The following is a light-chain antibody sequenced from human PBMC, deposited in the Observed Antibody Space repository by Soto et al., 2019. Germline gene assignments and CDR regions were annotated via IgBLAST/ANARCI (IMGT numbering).Light chain of an antibody. V-gene: IGKV1-5*03. CDR2: KTS. CDR3: KQYNSYSS. CDR1: QSINSW. Sequence: DIQMTQSPSTLSASVGDRVTITCRASQSINSWLAWYQQKPGKAPKLLIYKTSSLESGVPSRFSGSGSGTEFTLTISSLQPDDFATYYCKQYNSYSSFGQGTKVEIK. J-gene: IGKJ1*01.